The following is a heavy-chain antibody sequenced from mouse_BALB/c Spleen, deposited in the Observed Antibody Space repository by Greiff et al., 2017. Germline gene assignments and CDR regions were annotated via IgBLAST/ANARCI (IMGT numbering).Heavy chain of an antibody. V-gene: IGHV5-6*01. CDR3: ARDFARLGYFDV. D-gene: IGHD1-2*01. CDR2: ISSGGSYT. CDR1: GFTFSSYG. Sequence: EVQVVESGGDLVKPGGSLKLSCAASGFTFSSYGMSWVRQTPDKRLEWVATISSGGSYTYYPDSVKGRFTISRDNAKNTLYLQMSSLKSEDTAMYYCARDFARLGYFDVWGAGTTVTVSS. J-gene: IGHJ1*01.